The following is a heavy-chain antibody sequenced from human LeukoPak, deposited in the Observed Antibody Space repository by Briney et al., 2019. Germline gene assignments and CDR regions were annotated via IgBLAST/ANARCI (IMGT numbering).Heavy chain of an antibody. D-gene: IGHD2-15*01. CDR2: ISGSGGTT. CDR3: AKDSRFVGSSYTFDY. CDR1: GYTFSSYA. V-gene: IGHV3-23*01. J-gene: IGHJ4*02. Sequence: PGGSLRLSCAASGYTFSSYAMSWVRQTPGKGLEWVSAISGSGGTTYYADSVKGRFTISRDNSKNTLYLQMNSLRAEDTAVYYCAKDSRFVGSSYTFDYWGQGTLVTVSS.